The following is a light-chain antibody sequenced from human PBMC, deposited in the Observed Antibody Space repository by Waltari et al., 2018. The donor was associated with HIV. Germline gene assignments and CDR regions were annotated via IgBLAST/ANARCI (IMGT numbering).Light chain of an antibody. Sequence: SYVLTQPPSVSVAPGETAIITCGGNNLGSKRSNWYQQKSGQATVVVIHYNSDRPSGIPERFSGSNTWTTATLTISRVEAGDEADCYCQVWDSDQGVFGGGTKLTVL. V-gene: IGLV3-21*04. CDR1: NLGSKR. J-gene: IGLJ2*01. CDR3: QVWDSDQGV. CDR2: YNS.